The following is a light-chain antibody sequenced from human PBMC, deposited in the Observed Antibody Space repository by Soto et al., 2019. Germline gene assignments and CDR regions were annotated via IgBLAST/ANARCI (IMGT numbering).Light chain of an antibody. Sequence: DIVMTQSPDSLAVSLGERATINCKSSQSVLHSSNNKNFLAWYQQKPGQPPKLLIYWASTRESGVPDRFSGSGSETDFTLTEDVAVYYCHQYYSTPQTFGQGTKVEIK. CDR3: HQYYSTPQT. V-gene: IGKV4-1*01. CDR2: WAS. CDR1: QSVLHSSNNKNF. J-gene: IGKJ1*01.